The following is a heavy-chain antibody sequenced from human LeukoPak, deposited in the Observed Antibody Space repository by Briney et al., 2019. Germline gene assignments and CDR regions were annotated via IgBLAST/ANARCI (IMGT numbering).Heavy chain of an antibody. CDR2: IRSDGTNE. J-gene: IGHJ3*01. V-gene: IGHV3-30*02. CDR3: VKEGEGAFDL. Sequence: GGSLRLSCAASGFTVSSKYMSWIRQAPGKGLEWVAFIRSDGTNEFYADSVRGRLTISRDNSKNTLYVEMNSLTTEDTAVYYCVKEGEGAFDLWGQGTMVTVSS. CDR1: GFTVSSKY.